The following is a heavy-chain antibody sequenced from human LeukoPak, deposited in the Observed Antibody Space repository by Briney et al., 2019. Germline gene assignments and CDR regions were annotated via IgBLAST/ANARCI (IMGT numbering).Heavy chain of an antibody. V-gene: IGHV2-70*11. CDR3: ARTPRGAAVAGLDY. Sequence: SGPTLVNPTATPTLTCTFYGFSLSTSGMCVSWIRQPPGKALEWLARIDWDDDKYYSTSLKTRLTISKDTSKNQVVLTMTNMDPVDTATYYCARTPRGAAVAGLDYWGQGTLVTVSS. J-gene: IGHJ4*02. CDR1: GFSLSTSGMC. D-gene: IGHD6-19*01. CDR2: IDWDDDK.